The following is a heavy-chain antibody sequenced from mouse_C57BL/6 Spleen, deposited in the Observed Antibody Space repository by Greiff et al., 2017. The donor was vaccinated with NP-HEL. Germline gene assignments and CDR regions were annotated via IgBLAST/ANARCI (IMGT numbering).Heavy chain of an antibody. V-gene: IGHV14-4*01. CDR3: TTGSNFDY. CDR2: IDPENGDT. CDR1: GFNIKDDY. D-gene: IGHD6-1*01. Sequence: VQLQQSGAELVRPGASVKLSCTASGFNIKDDYMHWVKQRPEQGLEWIGWIDPENGDTEYASKFQGKATITADTYSNTAYLQLSSLTSEDTAVYYCTTGSNFDYWGQGTTLTVSS. J-gene: IGHJ2*01.